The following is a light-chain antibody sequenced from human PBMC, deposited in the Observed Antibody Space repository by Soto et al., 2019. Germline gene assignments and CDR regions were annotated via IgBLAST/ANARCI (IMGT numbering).Light chain of an antibody. CDR1: QSVGRN. J-gene: IGKJ4*01. CDR3: RQYDNWPSVT. V-gene: IGKV3-15*01. Sequence: IVMTQSTGTLSVSPGERATLSCRASQSVGRNLAWYQQKPGQAPRLLIYGTSARATGIPATFSGSGSGTEFTLTISSLQSEDFAIYYCRQYDNWPSVTFGGRTKV. CDR2: GTS.